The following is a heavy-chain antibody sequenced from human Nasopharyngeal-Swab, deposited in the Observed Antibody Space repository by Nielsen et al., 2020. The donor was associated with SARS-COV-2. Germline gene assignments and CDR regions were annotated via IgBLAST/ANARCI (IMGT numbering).Heavy chain of an antibody. CDR3: ARGMPGY. D-gene: IGHD2-2*01. V-gene: IGHV4-34*01. Sequence: SETLSLTSAAYGGSFSDYNWNWVRQPPGKGLEWIGQINHMGRTIYNLSLKSRVTISVDASKNQFSLRLISVTAADTAVYYCARGMPGYWGQGTLVTVSS. CDR1: GGSFSDYN. CDR2: INHMGRT. J-gene: IGHJ4*02.